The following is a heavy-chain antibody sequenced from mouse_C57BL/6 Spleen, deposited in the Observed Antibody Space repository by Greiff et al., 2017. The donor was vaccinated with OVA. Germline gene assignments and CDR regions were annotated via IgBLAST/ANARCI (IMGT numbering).Heavy chain of an antibody. D-gene: IGHD1-1*01. CDR1: GYTFTDYE. V-gene: IGHV1-15*01. CDR3: TRWYGSTSAWFAY. CDR2: IDPETGGT. Sequence: VQLQESGAELVRPGASVTLSCKASGYTFTDYEMHWVKQTPVHGLEWIGAIDPETGGTAYNQKFKGKAILTADKSSSTAYMELRSLTSEDSAVYYCTRWYGSTSAWFAYWGQGTLVTVSA. J-gene: IGHJ3*01.